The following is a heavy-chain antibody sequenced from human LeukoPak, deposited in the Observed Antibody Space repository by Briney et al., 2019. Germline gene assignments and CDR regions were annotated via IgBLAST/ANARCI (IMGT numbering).Heavy chain of an antibody. CDR3: ATYQLLYYYYYMDV. V-gene: IGHV3-53*01. J-gene: IGHJ6*03. D-gene: IGHD2-2*01. CDR2: IYSGGST. CDR1: GFTVSSNY. Sequence: GGSLRLSCAAAGFTVSSNYMSWVRQAPGKGLEWVSVIYSGGSTYYADSVKGRFTISRDNSKNTLYLQMNSRRAEDTAVYYCATYQLLYYYYYMDVGGKGTTVTVSS.